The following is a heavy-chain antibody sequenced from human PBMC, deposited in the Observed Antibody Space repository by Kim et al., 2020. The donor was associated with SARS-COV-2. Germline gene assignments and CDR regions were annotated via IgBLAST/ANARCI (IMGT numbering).Heavy chain of an antibody. J-gene: IGHJ6*02. V-gene: IGHV3-11*03. D-gene: IGHD3-3*01. Sequence: KGRFTISRDNAKNSLYMQMSSLRAEDTAVYYCASHSITIFGVPYRGVDVWGQGTTVTVSS. CDR3: ASHSITIFGVPYRGVDV.